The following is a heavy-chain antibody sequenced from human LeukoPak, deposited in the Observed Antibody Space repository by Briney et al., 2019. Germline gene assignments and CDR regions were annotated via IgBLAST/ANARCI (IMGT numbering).Heavy chain of an antibody. CDR1: GFTVSSNY. D-gene: IGHD3-22*01. J-gene: IGHJ4*02. V-gene: IGHV3-66*01. Sequence: GGSLRLSCAASGFTVSSNYMSWVRQAPGKGLEWVSVIYIGGSTYYADSVKGRFTISRDNSKNTLDLQMNSLRAEDTAVYYCARDNGLYDSSGYFIDYWGQGTLVTVSS. CDR3: ARDNGLYDSSGYFIDY. CDR2: IYIGGST.